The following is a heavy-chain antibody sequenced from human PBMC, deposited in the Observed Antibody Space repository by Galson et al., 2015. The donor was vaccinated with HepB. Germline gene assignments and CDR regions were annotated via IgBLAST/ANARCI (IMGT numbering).Heavy chain of an antibody. CDR1: GFTLIRHD. Sequence: SLRLSCAASGFTLIRHDMHWVRQATGKGLEWVSGTGIAGDIYYLGSVKGRFTISRENAKNSLYLQMNSLRTEDTAIYYCARVFLNTIDIWGQGTMVTVSS. J-gene: IGHJ3*02. V-gene: IGHV3-13*04. D-gene: IGHD1-26*01. CDR3: ARVFLNTIDI. CDR2: TGIAGDI.